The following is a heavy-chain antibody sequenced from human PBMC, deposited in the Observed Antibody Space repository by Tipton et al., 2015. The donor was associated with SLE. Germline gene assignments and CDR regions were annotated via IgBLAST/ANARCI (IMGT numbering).Heavy chain of an antibody. D-gene: IGHD4-23*01. J-gene: IGHJ6*02. V-gene: IGHV4-59*01. CDR3: ARTITPRVRYYYGMDV. Sequence: TLSLTCTVSGGSISVYYWSWIRQPPGKGLEWIGYVDDSGSTNYNPSLSLKSRVTVSVDTSKNQFSLKLTSVTAADTAVYYCARTITPRVRYYYGMDVWGQGTTVTVSS. CDR1: GGSISVYY. CDR2: VDDSGST.